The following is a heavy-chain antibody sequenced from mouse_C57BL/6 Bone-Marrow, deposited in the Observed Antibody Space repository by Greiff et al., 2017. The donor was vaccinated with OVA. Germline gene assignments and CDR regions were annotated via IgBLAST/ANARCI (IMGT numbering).Heavy chain of an antibody. D-gene: IGHD1-1*01. Sequence: VQLQQPGAELVKPGASVKLSCKASGYTFTSYWMHWVKQRPGQGLEWIGMIHPNSGSTNYNEKFKSKATLTVDKSSSTAYMQLSSLTPEDSAAYYCANPHYCGSSDNYCDYWGQGTTLTVSS. CDR2: IHPNSGST. CDR3: ANPHYCGSSDNYCDY. J-gene: IGHJ2*01. CDR1: GYTFTSYW. V-gene: IGHV1-64*01.